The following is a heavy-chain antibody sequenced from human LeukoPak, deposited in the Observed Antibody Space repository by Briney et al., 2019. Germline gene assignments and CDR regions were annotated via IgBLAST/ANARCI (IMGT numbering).Heavy chain of an antibody. CDR3: ARSPPFRYYYDSSGENPFDY. J-gene: IGHJ4*02. D-gene: IGHD3-22*01. V-gene: IGHV1-2*02. CDR2: INPNSGGT. Sequence: WASVKVSCKASGYTFTGYYMHWVRQAPGQGLEWMGWINPNSGGTNYAQKFQGRVTMTRDTSIGTAYMELSRLRSDDTAVYYCARSPPFRYYYDSSGENPFDYWGQGTLVTVSS. CDR1: GYTFTGYY.